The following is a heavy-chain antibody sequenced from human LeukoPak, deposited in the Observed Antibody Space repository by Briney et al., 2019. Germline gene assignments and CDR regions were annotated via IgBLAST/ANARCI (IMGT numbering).Heavy chain of an antibody. V-gene: IGHV3-7*01. D-gene: IGHD3-10*02. CDR2: TKKDGSEK. CDR3: AKFFTGEYVRAFDI. J-gene: IGHJ3*02. CDR1: GFTFSSHW. Sequence: GGSLRLSCAASGFTFSSHWMSWVRQAPGKGLEWVANTKKDGSEKYYVDSVKGRFTISRDNAKTSLYLQMNSLRAEDTAVYYCAKFFTGEYVRAFDIWGQGTMVTVSS.